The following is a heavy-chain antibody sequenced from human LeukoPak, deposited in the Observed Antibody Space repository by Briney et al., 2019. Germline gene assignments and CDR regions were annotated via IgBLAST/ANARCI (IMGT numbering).Heavy chain of an antibody. Sequence: SVKVSCKASGGTFSSYAISWVRQAPGQGLEWMGRIIPILGIANYAQKFQGRVTITADKSTSTAYMELSSLRSEDTAVYYCARSSLQGGVTTIGFDYWGQGTLVTVSS. CDR3: ARSSLQGGVTTIGFDY. CDR2: IIPILGIA. V-gene: IGHV1-69*04. J-gene: IGHJ4*02. D-gene: IGHD3-16*01. CDR1: GGTFSSYA.